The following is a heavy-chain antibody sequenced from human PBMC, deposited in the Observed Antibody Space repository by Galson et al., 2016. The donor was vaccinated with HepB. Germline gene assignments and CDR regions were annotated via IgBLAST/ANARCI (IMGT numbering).Heavy chain of an antibody. Sequence: SVKVSCKASGYSFVSHDIDWIRQTAGQGLEWMGWMNADSGDTYYAKKFQGRVNMTRSIAMTTAYMELSSLGSDDTAVYFCARGRSPVDYVGVSDAMNLWGQGTTVIVSS. CDR1: GYSFVSHD. CDR3: ARGRSPVDYVGVSDAMNL. CDR2: MNADSGDT. J-gene: IGHJ6*02. D-gene: IGHD4-23*01. V-gene: IGHV1-8*01.